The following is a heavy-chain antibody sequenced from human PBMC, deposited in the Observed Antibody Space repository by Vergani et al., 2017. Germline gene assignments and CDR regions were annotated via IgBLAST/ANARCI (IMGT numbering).Heavy chain of an antibody. CDR2: ISSSGSTI. CDR3: ARDLGYCSSTSCRETYYYYGMDV. CDR1: GFTFSDYY. D-gene: IGHD2-2*01. V-gene: IGHV3-11*01. J-gene: IGHJ6*02. Sequence: QVQLVESGGGVVQPGRSLRLSCAASGFTFSDYYMSWIRQAPGKGLEWVSYISSSGSTIYYADSVKGRFTISRDNAKNSLYLQMNSLRAEDTAVYYCARDLGYCSSTSCRETYYYYGMDVWGQGTTVTVSS.